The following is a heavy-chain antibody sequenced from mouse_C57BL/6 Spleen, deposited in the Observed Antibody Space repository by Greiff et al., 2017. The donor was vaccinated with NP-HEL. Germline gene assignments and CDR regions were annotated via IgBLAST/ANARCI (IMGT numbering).Heavy chain of an antibody. CDR1: GYTFTDYY. V-gene: IGHV1-19*01. J-gene: IGHJ3*01. CDR2: INPYNGGT. D-gene: IGHD1-1*01. CDR3: ARWRTAVVAPAY. Sequence: EVKLQESGPVLVKPGASVKMSCKASGYTFTDYYMNWVKQSHGKSLEWIGVINPYNGGTSYNQKFKGKATLTVDKSSSTAYMELNSLTSEDSAVYYCARWRTAVVAPAYWGQGTLVTVSA.